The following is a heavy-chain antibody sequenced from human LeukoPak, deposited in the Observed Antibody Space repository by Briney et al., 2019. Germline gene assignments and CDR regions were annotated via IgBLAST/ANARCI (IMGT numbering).Heavy chain of an antibody. Sequence: GGSLRLSCAASGFTFSSYAMHWVRQAPGKGLEWVAVISYDGSNKYYAGSVKGRFTISRDNSKNTLYLQMNSLRAEDTAVYYCAKDPSSSWSRLFDPWGQGTLVTVSS. D-gene: IGHD6-13*01. CDR2: ISYDGSNK. CDR3: AKDPSSSWSRLFDP. V-gene: IGHV3-30-3*01. CDR1: GFTFSSYA. J-gene: IGHJ5*02.